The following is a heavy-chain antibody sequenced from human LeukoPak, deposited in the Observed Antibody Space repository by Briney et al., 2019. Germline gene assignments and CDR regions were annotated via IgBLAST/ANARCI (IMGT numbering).Heavy chain of an antibody. CDR2: ITNDGSST. V-gene: IGHV3-74*01. J-gene: IGHJ2*01. D-gene: IGHD3-10*02. CDR3: AKPSGHVRGWYFEL. Sequence: GGSLRLSCAASGLTFSSHWMHWVRQAPGKGLVWVSRITNDGSSTTYADSVRGRFSISRDNSKNVMYLQINSLRAEDTAVYYYAKPSGHVRGWYFELWGRGTLLTVSS. CDR1: GLTFSSHW.